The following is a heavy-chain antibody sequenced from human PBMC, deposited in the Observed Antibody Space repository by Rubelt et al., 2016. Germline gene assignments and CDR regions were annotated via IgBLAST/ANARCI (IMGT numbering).Heavy chain of an antibody. CDR2: INHSGST. V-gene: IGHV4-34*01. CDR3: ARSTGDIVVVPVDY. CDR1: SGSFSGYY. D-gene: IGHD2-2*01. J-gene: IGHJ4*02. Sequence: QVQLQQWGAGLLKPSETLSLTCAVYSGSFSGYYWTWIRQPPGKGLEWIGEINHSGSTIYNPSLKSRVTISVATSTNHLTLWLRSVTAAETAVYYCARSTGDIVVVPVDYWGQGTLVTVSS.